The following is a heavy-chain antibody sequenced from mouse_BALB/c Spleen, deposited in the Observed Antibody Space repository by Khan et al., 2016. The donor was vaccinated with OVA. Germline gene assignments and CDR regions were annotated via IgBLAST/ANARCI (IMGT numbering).Heavy chain of an antibody. CDR1: GYSITSDYA. Sequence: VQLKQSGPGLVKPSQSLSLTCTVTGYSITSDYAWNWIRQFPGNKLEWLGYISYSGNTKYNPSPKSRISVTRATSKNQFFLQLNSVTTEDTATYYCASVHGGDFDYWGQGTTLTVSS. V-gene: IGHV3-2*02. J-gene: IGHJ2*01. CDR2: ISYSGNT. CDR3: ASVHGGDFDY.